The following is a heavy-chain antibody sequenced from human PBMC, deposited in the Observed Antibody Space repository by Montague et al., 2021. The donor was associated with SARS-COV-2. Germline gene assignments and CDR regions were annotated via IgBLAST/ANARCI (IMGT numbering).Heavy chain of an antibody. CDR3: ARDYYDSSGLKFDS. CDR1: GFTFSSYS. D-gene: IGHD3-22*01. Sequence: SLSLSWSASGFTFSSYSMNWVRQTPGKGLEWLSYINSYSNIIYYADSVKGRFTISRDNVKNSLYLQMNSLRAEDTALYYCARDYYDSSGLKFDSWGQGTLVTVSS. V-gene: IGHV3-48*04. J-gene: IGHJ4*02. CDR2: INSYSNII.